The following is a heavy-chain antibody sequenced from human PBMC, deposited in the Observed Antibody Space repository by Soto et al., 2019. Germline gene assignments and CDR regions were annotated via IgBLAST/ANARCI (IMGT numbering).Heavy chain of an antibody. D-gene: IGHD3-22*01. Sequence: GGSLRLSCAASGFTLSRHTMNWVRQAPGKGLEWVSFIGSRTSDICYADSVKGRFTISRDNAKNSLYLDLTRLRAEDTAVYFCVRDYYDTSGYPNTFDMWGQGTMVTVSS. CDR1: GFTLSRHT. V-gene: IGHV3-21*01. J-gene: IGHJ3*02. CDR2: IGSRTSDI. CDR3: VRDYYDTSGYPNTFDM.